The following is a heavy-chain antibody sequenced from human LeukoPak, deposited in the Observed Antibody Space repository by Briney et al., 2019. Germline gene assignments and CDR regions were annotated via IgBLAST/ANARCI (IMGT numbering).Heavy chain of an antibody. CDR2: INHSGST. Sequence: SETLSLTCAVYGGSFSGYYWSWIRQPPGKGLEWIGEINHSGSTNYNPSLKSRVIISVDTSKNQFSLKLSSVTAADTAVYYCARLGAGPTYYDFWSGYSSFYFDYWGQGTLVTVSS. D-gene: IGHD3-3*01. CDR1: GGSFSGYY. V-gene: IGHV4-34*01. J-gene: IGHJ4*02. CDR3: ARLGAGPTYYDFWSGYSSFYFDY.